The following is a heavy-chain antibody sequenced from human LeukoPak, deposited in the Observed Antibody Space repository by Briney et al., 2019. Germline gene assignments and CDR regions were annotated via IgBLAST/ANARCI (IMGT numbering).Heavy chain of an antibody. D-gene: IGHD2-2*01. J-gene: IGHJ4*02. Sequence: GGSLRLSCAASGFTFSSYGMHWVRQAPGKGLECVAFIRYDGSNKYYADSVKGRFTISRDNSKNTLYLQMNSLRAEDTAVYYCAKGTISGIPAVIPFDYWGQGTLVTVSS. CDR3: AKGTISGIPAVIPFDY. V-gene: IGHV3-30*02. CDR2: IRYDGSNK. CDR1: GFTFSSYG.